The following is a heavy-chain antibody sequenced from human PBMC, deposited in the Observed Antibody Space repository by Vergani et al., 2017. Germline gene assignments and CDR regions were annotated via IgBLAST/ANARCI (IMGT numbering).Heavy chain of an antibody. V-gene: IGHV4-34*01. CDR1: GGSFSGYY. D-gene: IGHD5-24*01. CDR3: ARHGYKAWSAFDY. CDR2: INHSGST. J-gene: IGHJ4*02. Sequence: QVQLQQWGAGLLKPSETLSLTCAVYGGSFSGYYWSWIRQPPGKGLEWIGEINHSGSTNYNPSLKSRVTISVDTSKNQFSLKLSSVTAADTAVYYCARHGYKAWSAFDYWGQGTLVTVSS.